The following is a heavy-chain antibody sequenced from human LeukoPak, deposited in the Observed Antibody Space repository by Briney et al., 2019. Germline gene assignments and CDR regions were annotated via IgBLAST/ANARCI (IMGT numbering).Heavy chain of an antibody. J-gene: IGHJ4*02. V-gene: IGHV3-74*01. CDR3: ARGPRLYH. CDR1: GFNFNTYW. CDR2: INSDGSNT. Sequence: GALELSFAASGFNFNTYWMHWGRPAPGKGVVWVSRINSDGSNTSYADSVKGRFTISRDNAKNTVYLQMNSLRAEDTAVYYCARGPRLYHWGQGTLVTVSS. D-gene: IGHD4/OR15-4a*01.